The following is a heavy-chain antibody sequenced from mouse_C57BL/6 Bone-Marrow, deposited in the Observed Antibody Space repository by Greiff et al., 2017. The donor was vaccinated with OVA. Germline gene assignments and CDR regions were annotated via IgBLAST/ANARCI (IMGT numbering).Heavy chain of an antibody. D-gene: IGHD2-3*01. Sequence: QVQLQQSGAELARPGASVKLSCKASGYTFTSYGISWVKQSTGQGLEWIGEIYPRSGNTYYNEKFKGKATLTADKSSSTAYMELRSLTSEDSAVYFCARSEGLLRDYAMDYWGQGTSVTVSS. CDR2: IYPRSGNT. V-gene: IGHV1-81*01. J-gene: IGHJ4*01. CDR3: ARSEGLLRDYAMDY. CDR1: GYTFTSYG.